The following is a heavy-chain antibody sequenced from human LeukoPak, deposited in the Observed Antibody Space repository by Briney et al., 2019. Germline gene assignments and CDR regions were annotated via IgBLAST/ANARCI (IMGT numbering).Heavy chain of an antibody. J-gene: IGHJ5*02. CDR3: ARYLGFGELSPHDWFDP. Sequence: SETLSLTCTVSGGSISSSSYYWGWIRQPPGKGLEWIGSIYYSGSNYYNPSLKSRVTISVDTSKNQFSLKLSSVTAADTAVYYCARYLGFGELSPHDWFDPWGQGTLVTVSS. D-gene: IGHD3-10*01. V-gene: IGHV4-39*07. CDR2: IYYSGSN. CDR1: GGSISSSSYY.